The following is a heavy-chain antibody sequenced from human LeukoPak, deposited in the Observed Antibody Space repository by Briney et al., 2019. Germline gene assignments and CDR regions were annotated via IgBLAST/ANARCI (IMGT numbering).Heavy chain of an antibody. Sequence: GGSLRLSCAASGFTFSSYSMNWVRQAPGKGLEWVSSISSSSSYIYYADSVKGRFTISRDNAKNSLYLQMNSLRAEDTAVYYCARAQLLWFGEHDYWGQGTLVTVSS. D-gene: IGHD3-10*01. CDR3: ARAQLLWFGEHDY. CDR2: ISSSSSYI. CDR1: GFTFSSYS. J-gene: IGHJ4*02. V-gene: IGHV3-21*01.